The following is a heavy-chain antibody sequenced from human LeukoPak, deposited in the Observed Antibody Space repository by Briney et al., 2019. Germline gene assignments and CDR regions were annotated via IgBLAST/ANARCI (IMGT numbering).Heavy chain of an antibody. V-gene: IGHV3-7*01. CDR2: IKQDGSEK. D-gene: IGHD6-19*01. J-gene: IGHJ6*03. Sequence: GGSLRLSCAASGFTVSSNYMSWVRQAPGKGLEWVANIKQDGSEKYYVDSVKGRFTISRDNAKNSLYLQMNSLRAEDTAVYYCARESQWLVPYYYMDVWGKGTTVTVSS. CDR3: ARESQWLVPYYYMDV. CDR1: GFTVSSNY.